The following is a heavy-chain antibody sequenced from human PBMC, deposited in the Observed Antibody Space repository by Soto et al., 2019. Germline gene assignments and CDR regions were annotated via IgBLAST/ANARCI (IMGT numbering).Heavy chain of an antibody. V-gene: IGHV4-39*01. CDR3: ASQKLDVPAFFDY. J-gene: IGHJ4*01. D-gene: IGHD1-1*01. Sequence: SETLSLTCSVSGGSINNNYYYWGWVRHPPGKGLEWIGSVSFIGTSYYNPSLESRVTTSIDTSRNQFFLNLTSVTAADTAVYYCASQKLDVPAFFDYWGHGTLVTVS. CDR2: VSFIGTS. CDR1: GGSINNNYYY.